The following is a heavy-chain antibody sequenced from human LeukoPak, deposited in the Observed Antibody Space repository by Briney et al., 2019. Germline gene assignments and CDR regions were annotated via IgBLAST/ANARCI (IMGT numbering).Heavy chain of an antibody. J-gene: IGHJ4*02. CDR1: GGSFSGYY. CDR3: ARRYSTGPFDY. V-gene: IGHV4-34*01. Sequence: SETLSLTCAVYGGSFSGYYWSWIRQPPGKGLEWIGEINHSGSTNYNPSLKSRVTISVDTSKSQFSLKLSSVTAADAAVYYCARRYSTGPFDYWGQGTLVTVSS. D-gene: IGHD1-1*01. CDR2: INHSGST.